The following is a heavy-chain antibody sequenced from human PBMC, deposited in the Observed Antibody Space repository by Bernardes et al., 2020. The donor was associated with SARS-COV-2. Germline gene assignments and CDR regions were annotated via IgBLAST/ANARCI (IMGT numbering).Heavy chain of an antibody. V-gene: IGHV3-23*01. Sequence: GGSLRLSCAASGFTFSSYAMSWVRQAPGKGLEWVSAISGRGGSTYYADSVKGLFTISRDNSKNTLYLQMNSLRAEDTAVYYCAKDLVVSPVVATKWVGYGMDVWGQGTTVTVSS. CDR2: ISGRGGST. J-gene: IGHJ6*02. CDR1: GFTFSSYA. CDR3: AKDLVVSPVVATKWVGYGMDV. D-gene: IGHD5-12*01.